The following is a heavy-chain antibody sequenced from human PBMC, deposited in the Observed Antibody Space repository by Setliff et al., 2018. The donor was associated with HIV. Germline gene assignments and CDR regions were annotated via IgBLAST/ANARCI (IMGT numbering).Heavy chain of an antibody. CDR3: VRDLARVIAH. D-gene: IGHD2-21*01. J-gene: IGHJ4*02. CDR1: GFSLTSYD. CDR2: VSGSGGFT. Sequence: GESLKISCAASGFSLTSYDMTWVRQAPGKGLEWVSGVSGSGGFTSYADSVKGRFTISRHNSKNAVYLQMNSLTAEDTALYYCVRDLARVIAHWGQGTLVTVSS. V-gene: IGHV3-23*01.